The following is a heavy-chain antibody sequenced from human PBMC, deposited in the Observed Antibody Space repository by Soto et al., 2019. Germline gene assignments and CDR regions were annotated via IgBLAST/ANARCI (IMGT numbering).Heavy chain of an antibody. Sequence: ASVKVSCKASGYTFTSYDINWVRQGTGQGLAWMGWMNPNSGNTGYAQKFQGRVTMTRNTSISKAYMELSSLRSEDTAGYNCARRRYYYYSYGMDVCGQGSAVTLSS. CDR1: GYTFTSYD. J-gene: IGHJ6*02. V-gene: IGHV1-8*01. D-gene: IGHD1-1*01. CDR3: ARRRYYYYSYGMDV. CDR2: MNPNSGNT.